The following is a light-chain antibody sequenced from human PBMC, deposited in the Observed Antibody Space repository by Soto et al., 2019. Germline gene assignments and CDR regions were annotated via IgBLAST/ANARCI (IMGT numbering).Light chain of an antibody. V-gene: IGLV2-14*01. CDR3: TSYTKNSPLV. CDR2: EVT. Sequence: QSALTQPASVSGSPGQSITISCTGTSSDIGGYNFVCWFQQQPGRAPKLLIYEVTSRPSGVSSRFSGSKTGNTASLTISGLQAEDEGDYYCTSYTKNSPLVFGTGNKLTVL. CDR1: SSDIGGYNF. J-gene: IGLJ1*01.